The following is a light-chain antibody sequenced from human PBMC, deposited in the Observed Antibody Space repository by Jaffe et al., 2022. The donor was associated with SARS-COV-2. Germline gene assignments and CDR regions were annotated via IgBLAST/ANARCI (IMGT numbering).Light chain of an antibody. CDR2: LGS. CDR3: MQTLQRPPSWT. J-gene: IGKJ1*01. Sequence: DIAMTQSPLSLPVTPGEPASISCRSSQNLLHSNGYNYLDWYLQKPGQSPQLLIYLGSNRASGVPDRFSGSGSGTDFTLRISRVEAEDVGVYYCMQTLQRPPSWTFGQGTKVEIK. V-gene: IGKV2-28*01. CDR1: QNLLHSNGYNY.